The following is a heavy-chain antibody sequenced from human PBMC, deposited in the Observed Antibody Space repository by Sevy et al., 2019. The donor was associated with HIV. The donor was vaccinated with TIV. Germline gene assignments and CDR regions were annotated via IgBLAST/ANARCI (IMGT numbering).Heavy chain of an antibody. CDR3: ASYSSSSIFPDY. J-gene: IGHJ4*02. CDR1: GFTFSSYG. V-gene: IGHV3-33*01. D-gene: IGHD6-6*01. Sequence: GGSLRLSCAASGFTFSSYGMHWVRQAPGKGLEWVAVIWYDGSNKYYADSVKGRFTISRDNSKNTLYLQMNSPRAEDTAVYYWASYSSSSIFPDYWGQGTLVTVSS. CDR2: IWYDGSNK.